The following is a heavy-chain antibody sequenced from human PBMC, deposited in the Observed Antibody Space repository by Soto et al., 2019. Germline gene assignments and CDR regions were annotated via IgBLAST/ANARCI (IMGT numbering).Heavy chain of an antibody. CDR2: ISYDGSNK. J-gene: IGHJ2*01. CDR1: GFTFSSYA. D-gene: IGHD4-4*01. V-gene: IGHV3-30-3*01. Sequence: QVQLVESGGGVDQPGRSLRLSCAASGFTFSSYAMHWVRQVPGKGLEWVAVISYDGSNKYYADSVKGRFTISRDNSKNTLYLQMNSLGAEDTAVYYCARPLWRDDYNWGYFDLWGRGTLVTVSS. CDR3: ARPLWRDDYNWGYFDL.